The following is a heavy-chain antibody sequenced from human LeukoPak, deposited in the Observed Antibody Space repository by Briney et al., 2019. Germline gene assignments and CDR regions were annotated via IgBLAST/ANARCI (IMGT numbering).Heavy chain of an antibody. CDR1: GYTFTSYD. Sequence: AASVKVSCKASGYTFTSYDINWVRQATGQGLEWMGWMNPNSGNTGYAQKFQGRVTMTRNTSISTAYMELSSLRSEDTAVYYCANWDEWDENAFDLWGQGTMVTVSS. D-gene: IGHD7-27*01. CDR3: ANWDEWDENAFDL. CDR2: MNPNSGNT. J-gene: IGHJ3*01. V-gene: IGHV1-8*01.